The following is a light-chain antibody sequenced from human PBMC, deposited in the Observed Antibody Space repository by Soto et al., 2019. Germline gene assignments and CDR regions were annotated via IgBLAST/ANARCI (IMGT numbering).Light chain of an antibody. CDR3: QQRSKWRT. CDR1: QSVSSY. V-gene: IGKV3-11*01. CDR2: DAS. J-gene: IGKJ1*01. Sequence: EIVLTQSPATLSLSPGERATLSCRASQSVSSYLAWYQQKPGQAPRLLIYDASKRATGTPARFSGSGFGTDYTLTISSLEPEDFAVYYCQQRSKWRTFGQGTKV.